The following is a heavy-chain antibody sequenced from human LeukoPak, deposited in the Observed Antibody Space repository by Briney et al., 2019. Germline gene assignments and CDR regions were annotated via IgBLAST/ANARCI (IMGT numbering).Heavy chain of an antibody. D-gene: IGHD1-14*01. V-gene: IGHV3-15*01. CDR2: IKTKTDGGTT. Sequence: PGGSLRLSCAVSGFTFATSWMSWVRQAPGGLEWVGRIKTKTDGGTTDYAAPVKGRFTISRDDSKNTVYLQMNSLKIEDTAVYYCGTGSAFDFWGRGTMVTVSS. J-gene: IGHJ3*01. CDR3: GTGSAFDF. CDR1: GFTFATSW.